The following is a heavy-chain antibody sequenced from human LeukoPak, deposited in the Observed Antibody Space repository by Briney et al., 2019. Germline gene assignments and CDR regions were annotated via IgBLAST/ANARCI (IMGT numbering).Heavy chain of an antibody. CDR3: ARVNRWFDP. Sequence: PGGSLRLSCAASGFTFGSYWMSWVRQAPGKGLEWVVNIKEDGREKYYVDSVKGRFTISRDNAKNSLYLEMNSLRAEDTAVYYCARVNRWFDPWGQGTLVTVSS. J-gene: IGHJ5*02. D-gene: IGHD3-16*02. V-gene: IGHV3-7*01. CDR1: GFTFGSYW. CDR2: IKEDGREK.